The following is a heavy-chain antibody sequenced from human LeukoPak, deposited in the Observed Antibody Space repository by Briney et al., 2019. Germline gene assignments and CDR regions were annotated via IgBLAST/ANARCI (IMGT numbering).Heavy chain of an antibody. Sequence: GGSLRLSCAASGFTVSSNYMSWVRQAPGKGLEWVANIKQDGSEKFYVDSVKGRFTISRDNAENLLYLQITSLRAEDTAVYYCAGCITKNCDDAIDIWGHGTMVSVSS. CDR3: AGCITKNCDDAIDI. CDR1: GFTVSSNY. J-gene: IGHJ3*02. V-gene: IGHV3-7*01. CDR2: IKQDGSEK. D-gene: IGHD3-10*01.